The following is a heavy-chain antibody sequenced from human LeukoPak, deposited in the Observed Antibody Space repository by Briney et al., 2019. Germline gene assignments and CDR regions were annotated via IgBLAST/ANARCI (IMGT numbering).Heavy chain of an antibody. Sequence: SETLSLTCTVSGGSMTNYYWSWIRQSPAKGLEWIGHIYYRGDTKYNPSLKSQVTVAVDTSKQQFSLRLSSVSAADTAVYYCARLSGPSGGPVSFFGLDVWGQGTTVIVSS. CDR2: IYYRGDT. CDR1: GGSMTNYY. V-gene: IGHV4-59*08. J-gene: IGHJ6*02. CDR3: ARLSGPSGGPVSFFGLDV. D-gene: IGHD6-19*01.